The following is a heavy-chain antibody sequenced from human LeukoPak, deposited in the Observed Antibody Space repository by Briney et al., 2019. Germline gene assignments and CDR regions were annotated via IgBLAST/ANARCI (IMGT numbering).Heavy chain of an antibody. CDR1: GDSVSSNSAA. V-gene: IGHV6-1*01. CDR2: TYYRSNWFN. D-gene: IGHD4-17*01. J-gene: IGHJ5*02. CDR3: AKNYGDSNWFDP. Sequence: PSQTLSLTCAISGDSVSSNSAAWNWIRQSPSRGLEWLGRTYYRSNWFNDFALSVKSRITINPDTSKNQFSPQLNSVTPEGTAVYYCAKNYGDSNWFDPWGQGTLVTVSS.